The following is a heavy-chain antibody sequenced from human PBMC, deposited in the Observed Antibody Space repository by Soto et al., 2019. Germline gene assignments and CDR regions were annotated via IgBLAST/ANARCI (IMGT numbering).Heavy chain of an antibody. V-gene: IGHV3-21*03. CDR2: ISSTTNYI. CDR1: GFTFTRYS. CDR3: ARESEDLTSNFDY. J-gene: IGHJ4*02. Sequence: GGSLRLSCAASGFTFTRYSMSWVRQAPGKGLEWVSSISSTTNYIYYGDSMKCRFTISRDNGKNSLYLEIHSLRAEDTAVYYCARESEDLTSNFDYWGQGTLVTVSS.